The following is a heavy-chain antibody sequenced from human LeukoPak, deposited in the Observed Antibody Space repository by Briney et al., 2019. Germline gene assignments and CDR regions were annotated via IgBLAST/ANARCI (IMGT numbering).Heavy chain of an antibody. CDR1: GGTFSNYA. CDR3: ARGNIVATTWGGYFDY. J-gene: IGHJ4*02. Sequence: SVKVSCKASGGTFSNYAISWVRQAPGQGLEWMGGIIPIFGSASYAQKFQGRVTITADESTSTAYMELSSLRSEDTAVYYCARGNIVATTWGGYFDYWGQGTLVTVSS. D-gene: IGHD5-12*01. CDR2: IIPIFGSA. V-gene: IGHV1-69*13.